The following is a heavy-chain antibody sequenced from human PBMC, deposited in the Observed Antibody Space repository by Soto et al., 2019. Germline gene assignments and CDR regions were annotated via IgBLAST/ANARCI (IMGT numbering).Heavy chain of an antibody. Sequence: QVQVVQSGAEEKKPGASVKVSCTASGYTFTGYAMHWVRQAPGQRLEWMGWINPGNGNTKYSQKFQGRVTITRDTSASTAYMELSSLRSEDTAVYYCARAVAVPADFDYWGQGTLVTVSS. CDR2: INPGNGNT. J-gene: IGHJ4*02. V-gene: IGHV1-3*05. CDR3: ARAVAVPADFDY. CDR1: GYTFTGYA. D-gene: IGHD6-19*01.